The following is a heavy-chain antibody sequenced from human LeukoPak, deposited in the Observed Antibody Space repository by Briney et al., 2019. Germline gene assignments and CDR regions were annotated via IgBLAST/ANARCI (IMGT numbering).Heavy chain of an antibody. CDR2: TSSSDAGT. Sequence: GGSLRLSCAASGFTLSTYAMSWVRRTPGKGLEWVAATSSSDAGTYHADSVRGRFTISRDNSKNTLYLQMNSLRAEDAAVYFCAKAPVTSCRGAYCYPFDSWGQGTLVTVYS. J-gene: IGHJ4*02. CDR3: AKAPVTSCRGAYCYPFDS. CDR1: GFTLSTYA. D-gene: IGHD2-21*01. V-gene: IGHV3-23*01.